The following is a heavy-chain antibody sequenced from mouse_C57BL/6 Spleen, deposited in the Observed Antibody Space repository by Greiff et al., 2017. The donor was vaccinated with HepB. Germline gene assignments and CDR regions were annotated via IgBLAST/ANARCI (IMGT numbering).Heavy chain of an antibody. J-gene: IGHJ2*01. D-gene: IGHD1-1*01. Sequence: QVQLQQPGAELVKPGASVKLSCKASGYTFTSYWMQWVKQRPGQGLEWIGEIDPSDSYTNYNQKFKGKATFTVDTSSSTAYMQRSSLTSEDSAVYYCARFYYGSRDFDYWGQGTTLTVSA. CDR3: ARFYYGSRDFDY. V-gene: IGHV1-50*01. CDR2: IDPSDSYT. CDR1: GYTFTSYW.